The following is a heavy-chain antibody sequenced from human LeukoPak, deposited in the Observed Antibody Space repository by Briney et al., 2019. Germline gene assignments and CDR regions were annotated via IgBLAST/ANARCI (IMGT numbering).Heavy chain of an antibody. J-gene: IGHJ4*02. CDR1: GGSFSGYY. V-gene: IGHV4-34*01. CDR3: ARGEPHYDILTGYYKSRDNLGY. D-gene: IGHD3-9*01. Sequence: SETLSLTCAVYGGSFSGYYWSWIRQPPGKGLEWIGEINHSGSTNYNPSLKSRVTISVDTSKNQFSLKLSSVTAADTAVYYCARGEPHYDILTGYYKSRDNLGYWGQGTLVTVSS. CDR2: INHSGST.